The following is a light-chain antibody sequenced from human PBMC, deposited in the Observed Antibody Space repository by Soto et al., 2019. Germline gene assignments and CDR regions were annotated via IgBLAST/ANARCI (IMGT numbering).Light chain of an antibody. J-gene: IGKJ1*01. CDR2: GAS. Sequence: ERVMAQFPSTRSVSPGERATLSCRASQNIFSKLAWYQQKVGQTPRLLIFGASTRATGIPARFSGSESGTEFILTINSLQSEDFAVYYCQQYSIWRTFGQGTKV. V-gene: IGKV3-15*01. CDR1: QNIFSK. CDR3: QQYSIWRT.